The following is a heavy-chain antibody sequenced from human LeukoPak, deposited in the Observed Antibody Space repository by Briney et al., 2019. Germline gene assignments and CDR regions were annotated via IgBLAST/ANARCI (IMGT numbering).Heavy chain of an antibody. CDR3: ARGAYYYDSSGYYYGRYFDL. Sequence: PAETLSLTCTVSGGXISSYYCSWIRQPPGNGLEWIGSINYSGSSNYNPSLKSRVTISVDTPKNQYSLKLSSVTAADTAVYYCARGAYYYDSSGYYYGRYFDLWGRGTLVTVSS. V-gene: IGHV4-59*01. CDR2: INYSGSS. D-gene: IGHD3-22*01. CDR1: GGXISSYY. J-gene: IGHJ2*01.